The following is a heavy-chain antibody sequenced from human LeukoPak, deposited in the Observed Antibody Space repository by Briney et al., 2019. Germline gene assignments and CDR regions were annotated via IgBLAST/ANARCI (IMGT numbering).Heavy chain of an antibody. V-gene: IGHV3-23*01. CDR1: GFTFSSYA. D-gene: IGHD6-13*01. CDR3: ARDPRIAAAGLGYFDY. J-gene: IGHJ4*02. CDR2: ISGSGGST. Sequence: GGSLRLSCAASGFTFSSYAMSWVRQAPGKGLEWVSAISGSGGSTYYADSVKGRFTISRDNSKNTLYLQMNSLRAEDTAVYYCARDPRIAAAGLGYFDYWGQGTLVTVSS.